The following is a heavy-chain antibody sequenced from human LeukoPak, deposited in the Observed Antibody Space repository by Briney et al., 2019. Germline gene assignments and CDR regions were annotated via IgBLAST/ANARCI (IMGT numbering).Heavy chain of an antibody. D-gene: IGHD3-10*01. Sequence: PGGSLRLSCAASGFTFHNNGMSWVRQAPGKGLEWVANIKQDGSEKYYVDSVKGRFTISRDNAKNSLFLQMNSLRAEDTAVYYCARDTGYYASGSFDYWGQGTLVTVSS. CDR2: IKQDGSEK. V-gene: IGHV3-7*01. CDR1: GFTFHNNG. CDR3: ARDTGYYASGSFDY. J-gene: IGHJ4*02.